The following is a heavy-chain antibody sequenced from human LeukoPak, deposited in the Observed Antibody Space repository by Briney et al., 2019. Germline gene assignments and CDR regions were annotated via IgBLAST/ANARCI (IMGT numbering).Heavy chain of an antibody. CDR2: IWGNGATT. CDR1: GFTFSTHS. V-gene: IGHV3-23*01. CDR3: AKDQRPDTGYDIDY. J-gene: IGHJ4*02. Sequence: GGSLRLSCATSGFTFSTHSINWVRQAPRKGLEWVSVIWGNGATTYYADSVKGRFTISRDNSMNTVYLQMNSLRVEDTAIYYCAKDQRPDTGYDIDYWGQGILVTVSS. D-gene: IGHD5-12*01.